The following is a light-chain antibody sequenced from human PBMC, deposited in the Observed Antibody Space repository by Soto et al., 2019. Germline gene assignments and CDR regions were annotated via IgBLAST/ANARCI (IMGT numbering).Light chain of an antibody. CDR3: CSYTGSLTLL. CDR1: SSDVGGYDY. CDR2: EVS. Sequence: QSFLTQPASVSGSPGRSITISCTGSSSDVGGYDYVSWYQQHPGKAPKLMIYEVSNRPSGVSNRFSGSKSGNTASLTISGLQAEDEADYYCCSYTGSLTLLFGGGTKVTVL. V-gene: IGLV2-14*01. J-gene: IGLJ2*01.